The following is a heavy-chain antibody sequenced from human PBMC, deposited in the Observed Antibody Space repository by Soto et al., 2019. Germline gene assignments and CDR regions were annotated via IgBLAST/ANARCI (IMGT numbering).Heavy chain of an antibody. CDR2: ISVSGGST. CDR3: AKDMAYPVKQWLVPNEYFQH. V-gene: IGHV3-23*01. D-gene: IGHD6-19*01. J-gene: IGHJ1*01. CDR1: GFTFSSYA. Sequence: EVQLLESGGGLVQPGGSLRLSCAASGFTFSSYAMSWVRQAPGKGLEWVSAISVSGGSTYYADSVKGRFTISRDNSKNTLYLQMNSLRAEDTAVYYCAKDMAYPVKQWLVPNEYFQHWGQGTLVPVSS.